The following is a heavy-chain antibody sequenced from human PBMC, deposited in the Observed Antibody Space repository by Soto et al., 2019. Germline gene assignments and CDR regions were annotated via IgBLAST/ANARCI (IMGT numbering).Heavy chain of an antibody. Sequence: QVQLQESGPGLVKPSETLSLTCTVSGGSITNYSWSWIRQPPGRGLEWIGYISSSGTTTYNPSLGSRLTIFAGTSRNQFSLPLASVTAADTAVYYCAGRGHTMLRGTHHYYMDVWGKGTPVTVSS. CDR2: ISSSGTT. CDR1: GGSITNYS. J-gene: IGHJ6*03. D-gene: IGHD1-1*01. CDR3: AGRGHTMLRGTHHYYMDV. V-gene: IGHV4-4*08.